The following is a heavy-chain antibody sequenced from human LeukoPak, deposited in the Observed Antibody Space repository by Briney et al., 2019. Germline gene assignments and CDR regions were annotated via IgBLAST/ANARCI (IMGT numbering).Heavy chain of an antibody. J-gene: IGHJ4*02. CDR3: AKGSYYDSSGTYYFDY. D-gene: IGHD3-22*01. CDR1: GFTFSSYA. CDR2: ISGSGGST. Sequence: GGSLRLSCAASGFTFSSYAMSWVRQAPGKGLEWVSAISGSGGSTYYADSVKGRFTISRDNSKNTLYLQMNSLRAEDTAVYYCAKGSYYDSSGTYYFDYWGQGTLVTVSS. V-gene: IGHV3-23*01.